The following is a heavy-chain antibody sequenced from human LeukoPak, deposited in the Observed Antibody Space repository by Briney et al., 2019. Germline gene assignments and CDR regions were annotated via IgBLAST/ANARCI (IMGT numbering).Heavy chain of an antibody. CDR1: GGFITSSSYY. CDR2: IYYSGTT. CDR3: ARSSSSSFFDY. Sequence: PSETLSLTCTVSGGFITSSSYYWGWLRQPPGKGLEWIGTIYYSGTTNYNPSLKSRVTISVDTSKNQFSLKLSSVTAADTAVYYCARSSSSSFFDYWGQGTLVTVSS. D-gene: IGHD6-6*01. J-gene: IGHJ4*02. V-gene: IGHV4-39*01.